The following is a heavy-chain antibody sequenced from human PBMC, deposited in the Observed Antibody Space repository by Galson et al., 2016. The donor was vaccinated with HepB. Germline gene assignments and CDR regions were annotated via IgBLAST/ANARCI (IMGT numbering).Heavy chain of an antibody. D-gene: IGHD3-16*01. J-gene: IGHJ5*02. CDR1: GFSFGTYS. CDR3: AKGAQYPRLTVAENNYFYP. CDR2: ISSRSRYI. Sequence: SLRLSCAASGFSFGTYSMNWLRQAPGKGLEWVASISSRSRYIFYADSVKLRFTISRDNAKQSLYLQMNGLGAEDTGLYYCAKGAQYPRLTVAENNYFYPWGQGTLVIVS. V-gene: IGHV3-21*01.